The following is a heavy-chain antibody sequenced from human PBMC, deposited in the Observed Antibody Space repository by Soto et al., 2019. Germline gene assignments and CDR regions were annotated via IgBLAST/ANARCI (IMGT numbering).Heavy chain of an antibody. CDR2: ILYDGSKK. D-gene: IGHD3-16*01. J-gene: IGHJ6*02. V-gene: IGHV3-30*03. CDR3: ETRLEWGSHNGMEV. CDR1: GFTFSSYG. Sequence: QVQLVESGGGVVQPGRSLRLSCAASGFTFSSYGMHWVRQAPGEGLEWVADILYDGSKKNYVDSVKGRFTISRDNSKNTLYMEMNSLRLEDKAVYHCETRLEWGSHNGMEVWGQGTTVTVSS.